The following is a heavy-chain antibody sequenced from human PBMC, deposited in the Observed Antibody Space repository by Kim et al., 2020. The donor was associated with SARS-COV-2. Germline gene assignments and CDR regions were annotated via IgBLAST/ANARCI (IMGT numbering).Heavy chain of an antibody. V-gene: IGHV4-31*03. J-gene: IGHJ5*02. Sequence: SETLSLTCTVSGGSISSGGYYWSWIRQHPGKGLEWIGYIYYSGSTYYNPSLKSRVTISVDTSKNQFSLKLSSVTAADTAVYYCARALMITFGGVIVEGRWFDPWGQGTLVTVSS. D-gene: IGHD3-16*02. CDR1: GGSISSGGYY. CDR2: IYYSGST. CDR3: ARALMITFGGVIVEGRWFDP.